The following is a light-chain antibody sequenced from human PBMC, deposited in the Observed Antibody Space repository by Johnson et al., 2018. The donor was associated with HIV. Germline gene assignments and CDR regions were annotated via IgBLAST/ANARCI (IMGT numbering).Light chain of an antibody. J-gene: IGLJ1*01. Sequence: QSVLTQPPSVSAAPRQKVTISCSGSSSNIGKNYVSWYRHLPGTAPKLLIYDNDKRPSGIPDRFSASKSGSSATLGITGLQTGDEADYYCATWDSSLSAYVFGPGNKVTIL. CDR3: ATWDSSLSAYV. V-gene: IGLV1-51*01. CDR2: DND. CDR1: SSNIGKNY.